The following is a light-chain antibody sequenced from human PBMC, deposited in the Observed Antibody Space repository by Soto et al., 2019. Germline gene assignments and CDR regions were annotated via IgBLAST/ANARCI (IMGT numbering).Light chain of an antibody. CDR2: DAS. CDR1: QTISSW. Sequence: IQMTQSPATMSASLGDRVTITCRASQTISSWLAWYQLKPGIAPNLLIYDASSLESGVPSRFSGRGSGTQFTLTISSLQPDDFATYYCQPYNSFSGTFGPGTKLDI. V-gene: IGKV1-5*01. CDR3: QPYNSFSGT. J-gene: IGKJ1*01.